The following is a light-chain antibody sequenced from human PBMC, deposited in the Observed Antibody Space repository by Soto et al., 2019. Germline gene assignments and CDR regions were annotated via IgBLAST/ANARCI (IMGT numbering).Light chain of an antibody. CDR1: QSISSW. V-gene: IGKV1-5*03. CDR3: QHYNSYSEA. Sequence: DIQMTQSPSTLSASVGDRVTITCRASQSISSWLAWYQQKPGKAPKLLIYKASSLESGVPSRFSGSGSATEFTLTISSLQPDDFATYYCQHYNSYSEAFGQGTKVDSK. CDR2: KAS. J-gene: IGKJ1*01.